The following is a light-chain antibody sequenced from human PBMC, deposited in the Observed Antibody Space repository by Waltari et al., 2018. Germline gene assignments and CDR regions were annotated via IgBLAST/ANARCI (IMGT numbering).Light chain of an antibody. V-gene: IGLV1-44*01. CDR3: AAWDDSLGGWV. Sequence: QSVLTQPPSASGTPGQRVTISCSGSRSNIGRNTVNWYLHLPGTAPKPLIYRNNQRPSGVPDRFSGAKSGTSASLASSGPQSEDEADYFCAAWDDSLGGWVFGGGTRLTVL. J-gene: IGLJ3*02. CDR1: RSNIGRNT. CDR2: RNN.